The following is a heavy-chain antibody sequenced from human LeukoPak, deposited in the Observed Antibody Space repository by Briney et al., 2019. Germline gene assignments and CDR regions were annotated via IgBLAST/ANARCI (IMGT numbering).Heavy chain of an antibody. J-gene: IGHJ6*03. V-gene: IGHV3-73*01. D-gene: IGHD3-10*01. CDR3: ARDLTYGLGSSHYYYYYMDV. Sequence: GGSLRLSCAASGFTFSDSAMHWVRQASGKGLEWVGRIRIKANSYATAYAASVKGRFTISRDDSKNTAYLQMNSLRAEDTAVYCCARDLTYGLGSSHYYYYYMDVWGKGTTVTVSS. CDR2: IRIKANSYAT. CDR1: GFTFSDSA.